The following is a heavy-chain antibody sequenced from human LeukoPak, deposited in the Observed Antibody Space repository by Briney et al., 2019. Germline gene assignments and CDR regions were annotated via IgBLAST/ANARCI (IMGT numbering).Heavy chain of an antibody. Sequence: SESLSLTCTVAGGSIGSIPYYWGWSRQPPGKGREWIGSIYVSGTTHYTPSLESLVTISVDTSKNQFSLKLASVTAADTAIYYCAKGAGGFSYYNWFDPWGQGTLVTVSP. CDR1: GGSIGSIPYY. D-gene: IGHD5-18*01. CDR2: IYVSGTT. CDR3: AKGAGGFSYYNWFDP. V-gene: IGHV4-39*07. J-gene: IGHJ5*02.